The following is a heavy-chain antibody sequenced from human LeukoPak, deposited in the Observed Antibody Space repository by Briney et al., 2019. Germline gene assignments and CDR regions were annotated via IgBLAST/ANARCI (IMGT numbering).Heavy chain of an antibody. CDR2: ISAAGGTT. V-gene: IGHV3-23*01. J-gene: IGHJ4*02. CDR3: ANKYTGSPVNY. D-gene: IGHD1-26*01. CDR1: GFTFSSYW. Sequence: PGGSLRLSCAASGFTFSSYWMSWVRHAPGKGLEWVGSISAAGGTTYYADSVRGRFTISRDNAKSTLYLQMNSLRAEDTAKYYCANKYTGSPVNYWGQGTLVTVSS.